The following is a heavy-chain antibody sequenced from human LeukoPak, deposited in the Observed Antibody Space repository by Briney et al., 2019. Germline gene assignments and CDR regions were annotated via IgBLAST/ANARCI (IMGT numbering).Heavy chain of an antibody. J-gene: IGHJ4*02. Sequence: GGSVRLSCAASGFTFNPYAMSWVRQAPGRGLEWVAVIDGVGDRTYYADSVKGRFTISRDNSKDTLFLQMNSLKADDTAVYYCAKASRQAAVASPLDYWGQGSLVTVSS. CDR3: AKASRQAAVASPLDY. V-gene: IGHV3-23*01. CDR2: IDGVGDRT. D-gene: IGHD6-19*01. CDR1: GFTFNPYA.